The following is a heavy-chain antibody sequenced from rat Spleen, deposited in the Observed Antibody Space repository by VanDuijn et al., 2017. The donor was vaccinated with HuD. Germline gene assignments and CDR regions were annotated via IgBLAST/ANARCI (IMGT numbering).Heavy chain of an antibody. V-gene: IGHV5-17*01. CDR1: GFTFRNYA. CDR2: IIYDGSKI. CDR3: ATGPRILRLDWFAY. Sequence: EVQLVESGGGLVQPGRSLKLSCAASGFTFRNYAMAWVRQAPKKGLEWVATIIYDGSKIYYRDSVKGRFTISRDNTKNTLYLQMYSLRSEDTATYYCATGPRILRLDWFAYWGQGTLVTVSS. J-gene: IGHJ3*01. D-gene: IGHD1-6*01.